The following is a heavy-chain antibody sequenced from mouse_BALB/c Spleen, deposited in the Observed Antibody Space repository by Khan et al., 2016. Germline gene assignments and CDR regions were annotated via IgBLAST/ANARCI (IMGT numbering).Heavy chain of an antibody. V-gene: IGHV3-2*02. CDR2: ISYSGST. CDR3: ACCVGYRGFAY. J-gene: IGHJ3*01. D-gene: IGHD2-2*01. CDR1: GYSITSDYA. Sequence: EVQLQESGPGLVKPSQSLSLTCTVTGYSITSDYAWNWIRQFPGNKLEWMGYISYSGSTNYNPSLKSRVSITRDTSKNQVFLQLNSVTTEDTATYYCACCVGYRGFAYWGQGTLVTVSA.